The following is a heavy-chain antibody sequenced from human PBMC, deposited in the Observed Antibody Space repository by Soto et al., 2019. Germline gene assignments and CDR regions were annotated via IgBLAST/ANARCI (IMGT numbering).Heavy chain of an antibody. J-gene: IGHJ5*02. Sequence: QVQLQESGPGLVKPSQTLSLTCTVSGGSISSDDYYWSWIRQHPGKGLEWIGYIYYSGSTYYNPSLKSRVTISVDMSKNQLSLKLSSETAADTAVYYCARRWSGSRQGFDPWGQGTLVTVSS. V-gene: IGHV4-31*03. CDR2: IYYSGST. D-gene: IGHD3-3*01. CDR3: ARRWSGSRQGFDP. CDR1: GGSISSDDYY.